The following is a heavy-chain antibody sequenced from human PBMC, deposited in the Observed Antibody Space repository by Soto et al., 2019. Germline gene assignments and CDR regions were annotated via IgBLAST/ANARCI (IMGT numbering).Heavy chain of an antibody. V-gene: IGHV1-8*01. D-gene: IGHD3-3*01. Sequence: QVQLVQSGAEVKKPGASVKVSCKASGYTFTSYDINWVRQATGQGHEWMGWMNPNSGNTGYAQKFQGRVTMTRNTSIITAYMELSSLRSEDTAVYYFARGLEWSRSLDPWGQGTLVTVSS. CDR3: ARGLEWSRSLDP. J-gene: IGHJ5*02. CDR2: MNPNSGNT. CDR1: GYTFTSYD.